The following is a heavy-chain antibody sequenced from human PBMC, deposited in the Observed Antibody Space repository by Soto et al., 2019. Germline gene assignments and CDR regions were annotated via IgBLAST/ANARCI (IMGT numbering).Heavy chain of an antibody. CDR2: IYYSGST. CDR3: ARIAARRHFDY. Sequence: SETLSLTCTVSGCSISSGGYYWSWIRQHPGKGLEWIGYIYYSGSTYYNPSLKSRVTISVDTSKNQFSLKLSSVTAADTAVYYCARIAARRHFDYWGQGTLVTVSS. CDR1: GCSISSGGYY. D-gene: IGHD6-6*01. V-gene: IGHV4-31*03. J-gene: IGHJ4*02.